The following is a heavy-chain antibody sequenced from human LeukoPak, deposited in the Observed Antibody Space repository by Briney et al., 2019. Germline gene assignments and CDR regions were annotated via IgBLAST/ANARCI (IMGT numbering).Heavy chain of an antibody. CDR3: ARDHNWGPDY. J-gene: IGHJ4*02. CDR2: IHPGRGDT. D-gene: IGHD7-27*01. Sequence: ASVKVSDKPLGYTFTDHYFHWLRQAPGQGIEWMGWIHPGRGDTNIAQKFQGRVSLTRDMSISTAYMELSRLTSDDTAVYYCARDHNWGPDYWGQGTLVSVSS. V-gene: IGHV1-2*02. CDR1: GYTFTDHY.